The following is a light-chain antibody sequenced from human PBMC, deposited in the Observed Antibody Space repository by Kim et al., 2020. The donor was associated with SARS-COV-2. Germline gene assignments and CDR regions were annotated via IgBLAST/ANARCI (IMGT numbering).Light chain of an antibody. Sequence: PGERTTLSCRASQSVSSNYLAWYQQRPGQAPRLLIYGASSRATGIPDRFNGSGSGAEFTLTISRLEPEDFAVYYCQQYDSSPIFTFGPGTKVDIK. CDR2: GAS. CDR1: QSVSSNY. J-gene: IGKJ3*01. V-gene: IGKV3-20*01. CDR3: QQYDSSPIFT.